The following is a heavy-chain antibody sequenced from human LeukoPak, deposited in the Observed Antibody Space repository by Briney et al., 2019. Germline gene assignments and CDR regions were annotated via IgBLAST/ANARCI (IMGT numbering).Heavy chain of an antibody. CDR1: GYIFTTYD. J-gene: IGHJ4*02. Sequence: ASVKVSCKASGYIFTTYDINWVRQATGQGLEWMGWMNTHRGNTGYAQKFQGRVTMTRNTSISTAYIDLSSLTSEDTAVYYCARGFNDIKGYYYRLDFWGQGTLVTVSS. CDR3: ARGFNDIKGYYYRLDF. V-gene: IGHV1-8*01. D-gene: IGHD3-22*01. CDR2: MNTHRGNT.